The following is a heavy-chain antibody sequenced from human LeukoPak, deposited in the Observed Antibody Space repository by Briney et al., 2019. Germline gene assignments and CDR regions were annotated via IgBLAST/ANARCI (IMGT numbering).Heavy chain of an antibody. D-gene: IGHD5-24*01. V-gene: IGHV3-23*01. CDR3: AKGRRDGYNFPLFDV. CDR2: IIGNGFST. CDR1: GFTFNFAA. Sequence: GGSLRVSCAASGFTFNFAAMNWVRQSPGKGLEWVATIIGNGFSTYYADSVSGRFTISRDNSQNTLFLQMNSLGAEDTAIYYCAKGRRDGYNFPLFDVWGHGALVTVSS. J-gene: IGHJ4*01.